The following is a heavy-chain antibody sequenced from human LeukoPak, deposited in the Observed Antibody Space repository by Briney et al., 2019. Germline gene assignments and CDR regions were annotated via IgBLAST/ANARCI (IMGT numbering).Heavy chain of an antibody. V-gene: IGHV3-7*01. Sequence: SGESLRLSCAASGFTFTTYWMSWVRQFPGKGLEWVANINQDGTEKHYVDSVKGRFTISRDNAKNSLYLQMNSLRAEDTAVYYCAELGITMIGGVWGKGTTVTISS. CDR3: AELGITMIGGV. D-gene: IGHD3-10*02. J-gene: IGHJ6*04. CDR1: GFTFTTYW. CDR2: INQDGTEK.